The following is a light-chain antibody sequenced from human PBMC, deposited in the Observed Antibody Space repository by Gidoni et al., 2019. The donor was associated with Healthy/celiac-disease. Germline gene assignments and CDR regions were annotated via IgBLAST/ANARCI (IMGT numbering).Light chain of an antibody. V-gene: IGKV1-39*01. J-gene: IGKJ3*01. CDR3: QQSYRTPPVT. CDR1: QSISSY. Sequence: DIQMTQSPSSLSASVGDRVTITCRASQSISSYLNWYQQKPGKAPKLLIYAASSLQSGVPSRFSGSGSGTDFTLTISRLQPEDFATYYCQQSYRTPPVTFGPXTKVDIK. CDR2: AAS.